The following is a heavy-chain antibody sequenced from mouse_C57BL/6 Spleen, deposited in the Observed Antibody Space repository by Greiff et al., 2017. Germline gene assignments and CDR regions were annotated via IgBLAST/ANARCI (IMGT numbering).Heavy chain of an antibody. CDR3: TGPYYGSSYRQGYFDV. CDR2: IRLKSDNYAT. D-gene: IGHD1-1*01. Sequence: EVKLMESGGGLVQPGGSMKLSCVASGFTFSNYWMNWVRQSPAKGLEWVAQIRLKSDNYATHYAESVKGRFTISRDDSKSSVYLQMNNLRAEDTGIYYCTGPYYGSSYRQGYFDVWGTGTTVTVSS. V-gene: IGHV6-3*01. J-gene: IGHJ1*03. CDR1: GFTFSNYW.